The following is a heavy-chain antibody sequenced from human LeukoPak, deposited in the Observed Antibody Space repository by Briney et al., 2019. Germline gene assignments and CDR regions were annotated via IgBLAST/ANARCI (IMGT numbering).Heavy chain of an antibody. CDR3: ARSWSERSRHYCGLDV. V-gene: IGHV1-18*01. D-gene: IGHD6-13*01. J-gene: IGHJ6*02. CDR2: ISAYNGNT. Sequence: GASVKVSCKASGYTFTSFGITWVRQAPGQGLEWMAWISAYNGNTNYAQKLQGRVSVSTDTSTSTAYMELRSLRPDDTAVYYCARSWSERSRHYCGLDVWGQGTTVTVSS. CDR1: GYTFTSFG.